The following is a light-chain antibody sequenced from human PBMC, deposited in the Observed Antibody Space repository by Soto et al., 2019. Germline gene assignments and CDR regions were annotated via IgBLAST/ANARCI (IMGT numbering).Light chain of an antibody. V-gene: IGKV1-5*01. J-gene: IGKJ1*01. CDR1: QSISTW. Sequence: DIQMTQSPSSLSASEGDRVTITCRASQSISTWLAWYQQRPGKAPKVLISEASTLESGVPSRFSGSGSGTEFTLTISSLQPDDVATYYCQHSIGTFGQWTKVEIK. CDR3: QHSIGT. CDR2: EAS.